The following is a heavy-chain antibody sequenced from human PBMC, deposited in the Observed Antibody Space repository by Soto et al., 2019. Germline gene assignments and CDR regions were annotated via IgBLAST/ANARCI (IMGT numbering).Heavy chain of an antibody. V-gene: IGHV3-30*03. CDR3: ARGLLAAGPFDS. D-gene: IGHD2-8*02. CDR1: GFTFSSYG. J-gene: IGHJ4*02. Sequence: LRLSCAASGFTFSSYGMHWVRQAPGKGLEWVAVISYDAKSKLYVDSVRGRFTISRDNSKNTLFLQMDSLRPEDTALYYCARGLLAAGPFDSWGQGTLVTVSS. CDR2: ISYDAKSK.